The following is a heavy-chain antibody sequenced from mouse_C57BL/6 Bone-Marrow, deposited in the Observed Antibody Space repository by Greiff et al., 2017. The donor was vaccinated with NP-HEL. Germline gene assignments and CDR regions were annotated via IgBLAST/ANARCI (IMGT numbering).Heavy chain of an antibody. J-gene: IGHJ1*03. CDR2: ISNGGGST. D-gene: IGHD1-1*01. CDR1: GFTFSDYY. Sequence: EVQLVESGGGLVQPGGSLKLSCAASGFTFSDYYMYWVRQTPEKRLEWVAYISNGGGSTYYPDTVKGRFTISSDNAKNTLYLQMSRLKSEDTAMYYCARHDYYGSSYNWYCDVWGTGTTVTVSS. CDR3: ARHDYYGSSYNWYCDV. V-gene: IGHV5-12*01.